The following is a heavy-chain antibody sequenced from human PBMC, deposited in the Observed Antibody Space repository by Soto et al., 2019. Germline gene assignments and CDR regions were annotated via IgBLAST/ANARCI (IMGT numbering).Heavy chain of an antibody. CDR2: IFHDGTA. D-gene: IGHD2-8*01. CDR1: GVSISSGNW. J-gene: IGHJ4*02. CDR3: ARLVYDTRLNYMYFDF. V-gene: IGHV4-4*02. Sequence: QVKLQESGPGLATPSGTLSLTCAVSGVSISSGNWRTWVRQTPQRGLEYIGEIFHDGTANYYPSFERRVAISVDTSKNQFSLKLTSVTAADTAIYFCARLVYDTRLNYMYFDFWGQGALVTVSS.